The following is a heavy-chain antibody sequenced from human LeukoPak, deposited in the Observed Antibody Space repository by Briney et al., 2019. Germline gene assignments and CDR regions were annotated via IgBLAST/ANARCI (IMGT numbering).Heavy chain of an antibody. CDR2: IGTAGDT. CDR1: GFTFSSYD. CDR3: ARGRYDILTGYSPFYYYYGMDV. Sequence: GGSLRLSCAASGFTFSSYDMHWVRQATGKGLEWVSAIGTAGDTYYPGSVKGRFTISRENAKNSLYLQMNSLRAEDTAVYYCARGRYDILTGYSPFYYYYGMDVWGQGTRSPSP. D-gene: IGHD3-9*01. J-gene: IGHJ6*02. V-gene: IGHV3-13*01.